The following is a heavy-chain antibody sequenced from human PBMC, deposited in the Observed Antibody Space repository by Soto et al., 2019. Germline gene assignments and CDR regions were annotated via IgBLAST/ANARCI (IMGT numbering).Heavy chain of an antibody. CDR3: ARVPDR. CDR1: GDCISRQY. J-gene: IGHJ5*02. CDR2: IYYSGST. D-gene: IGHD2-2*01. V-gene: IGHV4-59*08. Sequence: SQTRSLTCTVSGDCISRQYWSWIRQPPGKGLEWIGYIYYSGSTNYNPSLKSRVTISVDTSKNQFPLKVRSVTAEDTAVYYCARVPDRWGQGNLVTVSS.